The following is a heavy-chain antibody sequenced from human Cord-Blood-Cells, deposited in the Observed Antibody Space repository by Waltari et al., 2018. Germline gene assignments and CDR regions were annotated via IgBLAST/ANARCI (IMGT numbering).Heavy chain of an antibody. CDR3: ARVTGTYYFDY. V-gene: IGHV3-53*04. D-gene: IGHD1-20*01. CDR2: IYSGGST. Sequence: EVQLVESGGGLVQPGGSLRLSCAASGFTVSSNYMSWVRQAPGKGLEWVSGIYSGGSTYYADSVKGRFTISRHNSKNTLYLQMNSLRAEDTAVYYCARVTGTYYFDYWGQGTLVTVSS. CDR1: GFTVSSNY. J-gene: IGHJ4*02.